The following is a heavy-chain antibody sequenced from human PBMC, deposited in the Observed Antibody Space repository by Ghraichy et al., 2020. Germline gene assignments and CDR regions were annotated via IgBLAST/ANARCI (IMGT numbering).Heavy chain of an antibody. Sequence: SETLSLTCTVSGGSISSSSYYWGWIRQPPGKGLEWIGSIYYSGSTYYNRSLKSRVTISVDKSKNQFSLKLSSVTAADTAVYYCARLTLIYYDRSGSMGEAFDIWGQGTMVTVSA. V-gene: IGHV4-39*01. CDR3: ARLTLIYYDRSGSMGEAFDI. CDR2: IYYSGST. D-gene: IGHD3-22*01. J-gene: IGHJ3*02. CDR1: GGSISSSSYY.